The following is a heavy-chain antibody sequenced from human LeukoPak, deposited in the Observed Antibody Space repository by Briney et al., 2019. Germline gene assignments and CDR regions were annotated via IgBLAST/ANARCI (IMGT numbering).Heavy chain of an antibody. D-gene: IGHD4-17*01. J-gene: IGHJ4*02. V-gene: IGHV4-39*01. Sequence: XETLSLTCTVSGDSISSSSSYWGWIRQPPGKGLEWIGSIFYSGNTYYNPSLKSRVTISVDTSKNQFSLKVSSVTAADTAVYYCAKQRTTVTSGPLDYWGQGTLVTVSS. CDR2: IFYSGNT. CDR1: GDSISSSSSY. CDR3: AKQRTTVTSGPLDY.